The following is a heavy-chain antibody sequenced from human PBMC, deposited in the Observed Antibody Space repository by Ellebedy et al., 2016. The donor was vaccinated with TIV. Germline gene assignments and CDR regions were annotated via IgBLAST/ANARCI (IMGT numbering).Heavy chain of an antibody. V-gene: IGHV4-4*02. J-gene: IGHJ4*02. CDR3: ARVRSDSGYYFRDYFFDS. Sequence: GSLRLSCTVSGGSIRSIKWWSWVRPAPGKGLEWIGEISHSGSSTYNPSLRSRVTISIDNSKNQFSLRLTSVTAADTAVYYCARVRSDSGYYFRDYFFDSWGQGTLVTVSS. CDR1: GGSIRSIKW. CDR2: ISHSGSS. D-gene: IGHD3-22*01.